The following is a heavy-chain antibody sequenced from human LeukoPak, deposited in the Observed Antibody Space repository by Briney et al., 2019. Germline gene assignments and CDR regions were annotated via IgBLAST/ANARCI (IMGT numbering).Heavy chain of an antibody. CDR3: AGAYYYDSSGYNY. J-gene: IGHJ4*02. CDR1: GFTFSSYG. CDR2: IRYDGSNK. V-gene: IGHV3-30*02. D-gene: IGHD3-22*01. Sequence: PGGSLRLSCAASGFTFSSYGMHWVRQAPGKGLEWVAFIRYDGSNKYYADSVKGRFTISRDNSKNTLYLQMNSLRAEDTAVYYCAGAYYYDSSGYNYWGQGTLVTVSS.